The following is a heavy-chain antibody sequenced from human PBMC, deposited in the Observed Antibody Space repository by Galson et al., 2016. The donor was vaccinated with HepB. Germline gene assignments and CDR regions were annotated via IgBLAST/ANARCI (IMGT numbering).Heavy chain of an antibody. Sequence: SLRLSCAASGFTFATYAMSWVRQAPGKGLEWVSAISASTGSTYYADSVKGRFTISRDNSRRMLFLQMNSLRAEDTAVYYCASTPGDTSMDPFYSYYVLDVWGQGTTVTVSS. CDR1: GFTFATYA. CDR2: ISASTGST. D-gene: IGHD5-18*01. J-gene: IGHJ6*02. V-gene: IGHV3-23*01. CDR3: ASTPGDTSMDPFYSYYVLDV.